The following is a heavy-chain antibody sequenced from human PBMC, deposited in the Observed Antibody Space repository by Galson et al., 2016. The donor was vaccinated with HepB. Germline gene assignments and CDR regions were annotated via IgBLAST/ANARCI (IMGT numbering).Heavy chain of an antibody. Sequence: LRLSCAASGFRFSIYWIAWVRQAPGKGLEWVATIDEDGSEKYYVDSVKGRFTISRDNAKNSVSLQMNSLRAEDTAVYYCVRDPLRRYDSWGQGTLVTVSS. J-gene: IGHJ4*02. V-gene: IGHV3-7*04. CDR3: VRDPLRRYDS. CDR2: IDEDGSEK. CDR1: GFRFSIYW.